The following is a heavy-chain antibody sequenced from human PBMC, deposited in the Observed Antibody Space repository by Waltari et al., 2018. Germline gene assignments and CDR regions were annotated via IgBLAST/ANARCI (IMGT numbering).Heavy chain of an antibody. CDR3: ARWPALSADPYYFDY. CDR2: VIPKSGGT. CDR1: RYTFIDQH. Sequence: QVQLVQSGAEVKKPGASVRVSCKTTRYTFIDQHIHWVRQAPGQGLEWMGRVIPKSGGTSYPQKFKDRVTMTRDTSISTAYMELSRLTFDDTAVYFCARWPALSADPYYFDYWGQGTLVTVSS. V-gene: IGHV1-2*06. D-gene: IGHD3-16*01. J-gene: IGHJ4*02.